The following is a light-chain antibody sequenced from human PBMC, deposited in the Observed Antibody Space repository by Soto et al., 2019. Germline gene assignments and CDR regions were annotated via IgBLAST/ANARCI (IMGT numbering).Light chain of an antibody. V-gene: IGLV1-40*01. CDR2: GNS. Sequence: QSVLTQPPSVSGAPGQRVTISCTGSSSNIGAGYDVHWYQQLPGTAPKLLIYGNSNRPSGVPDRFSGSKSGTSASLAITGLQAEDEADYYCKSYDSSLSGFVVFGGWTKLTVL. J-gene: IGLJ2*01. CDR3: KSYDSSLSGFVV. CDR1: SSNIGAGYD.